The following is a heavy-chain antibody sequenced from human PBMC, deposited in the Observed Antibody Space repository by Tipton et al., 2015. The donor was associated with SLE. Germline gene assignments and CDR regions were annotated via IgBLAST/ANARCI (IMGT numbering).Heavy chain of an antibody. Sequence: SLRLSCAASGFTFSSYWMSWVRQAPGKGLEWVANIKQDGSEKYYVDSVKGRFTISRDNAKNSLYLQMNSLRPEDTAVYYCAKDQTAASYAFDMWGQGTMVTVSS. D-gene: IGHD6-25*01. CDR1: GFTFSSYW. V-gene: IGHV3-7*03. CDR2: IKQDGSEK. CDR3: AKDQTAASYAFDM. J-gene: IGHJ3*02.